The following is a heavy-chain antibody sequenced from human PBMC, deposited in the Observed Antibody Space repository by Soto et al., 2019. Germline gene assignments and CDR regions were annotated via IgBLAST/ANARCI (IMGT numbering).Heavy chain of an antibody. Sequence: EVQLVESGGGLVQPGGSLRLSCAASGLIFSNYKMHWVRRAPGKGLVWVSRISTDGSITDYADSVKGRFTVSRDNAKNTLYLQMNSLRADDTAVYYCARDTNGLHYWGQGTLVTVSS. D-gene: IGHD2-8*01. CDR2: ISTDGSIT. J-gene: IGHJ4*02. CDR1: GLIFSNYK. V-gene: IGHV3-74*01. CDR3: ARDTNGLHY.